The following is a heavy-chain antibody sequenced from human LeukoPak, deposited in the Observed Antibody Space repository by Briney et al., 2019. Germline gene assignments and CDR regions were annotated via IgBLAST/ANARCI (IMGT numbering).Heavy chain of an antibody. J-gene: IGHJ4*02. Sequence: GGSLRLSCAASGFTFSSNAMTWVRQAPGKGLEWVSTIRGNGDSAHYADSVKGRFTISRDNSKNTLYLQMNSLRGEDSATYYCAKGQELDDGVIDSWGQGTLVTVSS. D-gene: IGHD1-1*01. CDR3: AKGQELDDGVIDS. CDR1: GFTFSSNA. CDR2: IRGNGDSA. V-gene: IGHV3-23*01.